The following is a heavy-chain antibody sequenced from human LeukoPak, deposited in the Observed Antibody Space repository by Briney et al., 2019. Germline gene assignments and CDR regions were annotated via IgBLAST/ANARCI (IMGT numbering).Heavy chain of an antibody. J-gene: IGHJ3*02. Sequence: ASVKVSCKASGYTFTSYGISWVRQAPGQGLEWMGWISAYNGSTNYAQKLQGRVTMTTDTSTSTAYMELRSLRSDDTAVYYCAREIDSSGWYEGVAFDIWGQGTMVTVSS. CDR2: ISAYNGST. CDR3: AREIDSSGWYEGVAFDI. D-gene: IGHD6-19*01. V-gene: IGHV1-18*01. CDR1: GYTFTSYG.